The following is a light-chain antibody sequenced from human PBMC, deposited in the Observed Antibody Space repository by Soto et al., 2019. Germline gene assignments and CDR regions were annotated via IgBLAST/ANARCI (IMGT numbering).Light chain of an antibody. Sequence: EILLTQSPGTLSLSPGERSTLWCGASQSVSSSYLAWYQRKPGQAPRLLIYGASSRATGIPDRFSGGGSGTDFTLTISRLEPEDFAVYYCQQYHNSPPTFGQGTKVDIK. J-gene: IGKJ1*01. CDR2: GAS. V-gene: IGKV3-20*01. CDR3: QQYHNSPPT. CDR1: QSVSSSY.